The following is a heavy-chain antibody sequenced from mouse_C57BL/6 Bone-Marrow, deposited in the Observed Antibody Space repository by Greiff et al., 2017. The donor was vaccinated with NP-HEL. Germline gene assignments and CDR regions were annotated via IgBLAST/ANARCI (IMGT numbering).Heavy chain of an antibody. D-gene: IGHD1-1*01. J-gene: IGHJ1*03. Sequence: VQLQQSGPGLVAPSQSLSITCTVSGFSLTSYGVSWVRQPPGKGLEWLGVICGDGSTNYHSALISRLSIIKDNSKSQVFLKLNSLQTNDTATYYCDKDGSSYCYFDGWAQGPRSPSPQ. CDR1: GFSLTSYG. V-gene: IGHV2-3*01. CDR2: ICGDGST. CDR3: DKDGSSYCYFDG.